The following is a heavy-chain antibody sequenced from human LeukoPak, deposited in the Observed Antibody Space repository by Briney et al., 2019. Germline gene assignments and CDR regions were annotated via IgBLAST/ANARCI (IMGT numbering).Heavy chain of an antibody. V-gene: IGHV3-11*01. CDR3: ARDASYYYDSSGTRD. Sequence: PGGSLRLSCAASGFTFSDYYMSWIRQAPGKGLEWVSYISSSGSTIYYADSVKGRFTISRDNAKNSLYLQMNSPRAEDTAVYYCARDASYYYDSSGTRDWGQGTLVTVSS. D-gene: IGHD3-22*01. J-gene: IGHJ4*02. CDR2: ISSSGSTI. CDR1: GFTFSDYY.